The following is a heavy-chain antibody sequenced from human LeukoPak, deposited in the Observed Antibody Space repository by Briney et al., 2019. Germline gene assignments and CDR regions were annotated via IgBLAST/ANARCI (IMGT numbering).Heavy chain of an antibody. J-gene: IGHJ4*02. CDR3: ARLSTVVSFDY. Sequence: SETLSLTCTVSGGSISSSSYYWGWIRNPPGRGLEWIGSIYYSGSTYYNPSLKSRVTISVDTSKNQFSLKLSSVTAADTAVYYCARLSTVVSFDYWGQGTLVTVSS. D-gene: IGHD4-17*01. CDR2: IYYSGST. V-gene: IGHV4-39*01. CDR1: GGSISSSSYY.